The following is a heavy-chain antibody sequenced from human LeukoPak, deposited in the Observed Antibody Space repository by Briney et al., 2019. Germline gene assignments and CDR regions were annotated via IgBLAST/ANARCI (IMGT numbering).Heavy chain of an antibody. V-gene: IGHV4-39*01. CDR1: GGPTSSSSSY. J-gene: IGHJ4*02. CDR3: ARRVGAAEYFDY. CDR2: IYYSGST. D-gene: IGHD1-26*01. Sequence: PSETLSLTCIVPGGPTSSSSSYWGWTRQPPGKGTEGFRSIYYSGSTYYNTSLTSRVTISVETSKTECSLKRSSVTAADTAVYYCARRVGAAEYFDYWGQGTLVTVSS.